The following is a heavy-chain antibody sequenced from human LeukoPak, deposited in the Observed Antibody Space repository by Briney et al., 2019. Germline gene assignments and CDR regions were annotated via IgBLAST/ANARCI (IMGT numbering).Heavy chain of an antibody. V-gene: IGHV4-34*01. CDR2: INHSGST. CDR3: ARLGVAVANRHFDY. D-gene: IGHD6-19*01. Sequence: SETLSLTCAVYGGSFSGYYWSWIRQPPGKGLEWIGEINHSGSTNYNPSLKSRVTISVDTSKNQFSLKLSSVTAADTAVYYCARLGVAVANRHFDYWGQGTLVTVSS. J-gene: IGHJ4*02. CDR1: GGSFSGYY.